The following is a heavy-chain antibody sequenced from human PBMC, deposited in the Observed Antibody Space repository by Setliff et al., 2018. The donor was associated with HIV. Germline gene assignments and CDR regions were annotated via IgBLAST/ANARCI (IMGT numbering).Heavy chain of an antibody. J-gene: IGHJ3*02. CDR2: VYHTGTA. CDR1: GDSIANKYY. CDR3: ARPTRISSSWHDAFDI. D-gene: IGHD6-13*01. V-gene: IGHV4-38-2*01. Sequence: SETLSLPCVVSGDSIANKYYWAWIRQPPGRGLEWIGTVYHTGTAYYNSSLKSRVAISIDTSNNRFSLRLYSVTAADTAMYDCARPTRISSSWHDAFDIWGQGTMVTVSS.